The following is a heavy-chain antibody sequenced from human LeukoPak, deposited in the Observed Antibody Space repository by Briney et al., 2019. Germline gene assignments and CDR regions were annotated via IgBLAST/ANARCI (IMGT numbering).Heavy chain of an antibody. CDR1: GFTFSSCD. V-gene: IGHV3-13*01. D-gene: IGHD3-16*02. J-gene: IGHJ4*02. Sequence: GGSLRLSCAASGFTFSSCDMHWVRQATGKGPEWVSAIGTAGDTYYPGSVKGRFTISRENAKNTLYLQMNSLRAEDTAVYYCAKGPKLRLGELSLWGAYWGQGTLVTVSS. CDR2: IGTAGDT. CDR3: AKGPKLRLGELSLWGAY.